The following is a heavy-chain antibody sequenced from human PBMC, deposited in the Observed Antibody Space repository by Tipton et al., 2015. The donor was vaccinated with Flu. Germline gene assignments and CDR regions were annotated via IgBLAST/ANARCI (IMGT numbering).Heavy chain of an antibody. CDR1: GYTFSNDW. CDR2: IYPGDSDT. D-gene: IGHD3-9*01. J-gene: IGHJ6*02. CDR3: VRQYDLLRHYSYGVDV. Sequence: QLVQSGAEVKKAGESLKISCKGSGYTFSNDWIGWVRQRPGKGLEWMGIIYPGDSDTRYSPSFQGQVTISVDKSISTAYLQWSSLRASDTAMYYCVRQYDLLRHYSYGVDVWGQGTTVTVSS. V-gene: IGHV5-51*01.